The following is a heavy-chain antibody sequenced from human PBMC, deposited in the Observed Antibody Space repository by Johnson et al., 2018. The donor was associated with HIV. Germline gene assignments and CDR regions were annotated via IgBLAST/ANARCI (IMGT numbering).Heavy chain of an antibody. CDR1: GFTVSTNS. Sequence: VQLVESGGGLVQPGGSLRLSCAASGFTVSTNSMSWVRQAPGKGLEWVSVIYSGDNTLYADSVKGRFIVSRDNSKNTLYLQMNSLRAEDTAVYYCARGNDYSNYGAFDIWGQGTMVTVSS. D-gene: IGHD4-11*01. CDR3: ARGNDYSNYGAFDI. CDR2: IYSGDNT. V-gene: IGHV3-66*01. J-gene: IGHJ3*02.